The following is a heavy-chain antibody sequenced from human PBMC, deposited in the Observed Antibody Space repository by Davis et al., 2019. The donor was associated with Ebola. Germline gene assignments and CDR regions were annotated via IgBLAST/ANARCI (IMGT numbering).Heavy chain of an antibody. CDR3: ARDQQWLVRWYFDY. J-gene: IGHJ4*02. CDR2: ISWNSGNI. V-gene: IGHV3-9*01. Sequence: SLKISCAASGFTFKDYAMHWVRQAPGKGLEWVSGISWNSGNIGYADSVKGRFTISRDNAKNSLYLQMNSLRAEDTAVYYCARDQQWLVRWYFDYWGQGTLVTVSS. D-gene: IGHD6-19*01. CDR1: GFTFKDYA.